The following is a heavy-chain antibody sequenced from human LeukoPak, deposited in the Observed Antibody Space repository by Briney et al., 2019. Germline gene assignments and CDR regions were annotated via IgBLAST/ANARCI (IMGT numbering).Heavy chain of an antibody. CDR3: ARAQDDYGDSNGMDV. CDR1: GFTFSSYA. V-gene: IGHV3-30-3*01. D-gene: IGHD4-17*01. Sequence: PGRSLRLSCAASGFTFSSYAMHWVRQAPGKGLEWVAVISYDGSNKYYADSVKGRFTISRDNSKNTLYLQMNSLRAEDTAVYYCARAQDDYGDSNGMDVWGQGTTVTVSS. J-gene: IGHJ6*02. CDR2: ISYDGSNK.